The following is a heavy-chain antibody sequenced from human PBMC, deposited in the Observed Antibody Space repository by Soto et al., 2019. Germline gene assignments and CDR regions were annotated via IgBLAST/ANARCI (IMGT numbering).Heavy chain of an antibody. V-gene: IGHV4-34*01. CDR2: INDSGNI. CDR3: ARGLILWFGELSRRGGYYYYMDV. Sequence: QVQLQQWGAGLLKPSETLSLTCAVYGGSFSGYQWSWIRQTPGKGLEWIGEINDSGNINYNPSLKSRVTSFLDTPKKQISLKLSCVTAADSAVYYCARGLILWFGELSRRGGYYYYMDVWGKGTTVIVSS. D-gene: IGHD3-10*01. J-gene: IGHJ6*03. CDR1: GGSFSGYQ.